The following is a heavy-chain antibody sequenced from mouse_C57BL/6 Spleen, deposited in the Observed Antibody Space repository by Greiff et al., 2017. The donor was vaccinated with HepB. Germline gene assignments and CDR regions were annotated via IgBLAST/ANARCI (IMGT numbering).Heavy chain of an antibody. J-gene: IGHJ3*01. V-gene: IGHV1-50*01. CDR1: GYTFTSYW. D-gene: IGHD1-1*01. CDR2: IDPSDSYT. Sequence: QVQLQQPGAELVKPGASVKLSCKASGYTFTSYWMQWVKQRPGQGLEWIGEIDPSDSYTNYNQKFKGKATLTVDTSSSTAYMQLSSLTSEDSAVYYCARGGKYYCSSAWFAYWGQGTQITVSA. CDR3: ARGGKYYCSSAWFAY.